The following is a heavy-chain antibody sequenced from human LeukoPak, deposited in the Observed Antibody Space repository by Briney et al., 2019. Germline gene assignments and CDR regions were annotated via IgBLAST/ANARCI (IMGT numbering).Heavy chain of an antibody. CDR2: IYYSGST. D-gene: IGHD6-19*01. CDR1: GGSISTYY. V-gene: IGHV4-59*08. Sequence: SETLSLTCTVSGGSISTYYWSWIRQPPGKGLEWIGYIYYSGSTNYNPSLKGRVTISVDTSKNQFSLKLSSVTAADTAVYYCARHLPSVRGYSSGWYSPFDYWGQGTLVTVSS. J-gene: IGHJ4*02. CDR3: ARHLPSVRGYSSGWYSPFDY.